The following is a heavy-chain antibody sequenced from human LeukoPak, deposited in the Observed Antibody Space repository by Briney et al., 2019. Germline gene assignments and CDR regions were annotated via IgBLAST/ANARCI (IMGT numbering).Heavy chain of an antibody. CDR3: AREMQWLGAENWFDP. V-gene: IGHV3-7*01. CDR1: GFTFSSYW. Sequence: GGSLRLSCAASGFTFSSYWMSLVRQAPGKGLEWVANIKQDGSEKYYVDSVKGRFTISRDNAKNSLYLQMNSLRAEDTAVYYCAREMQWLGAENWFDPWGQGTLVTVSS. D-gene: IGHD6-19*01. CDR2: IKQDGSEK. J-gene: IGHJ5*02.